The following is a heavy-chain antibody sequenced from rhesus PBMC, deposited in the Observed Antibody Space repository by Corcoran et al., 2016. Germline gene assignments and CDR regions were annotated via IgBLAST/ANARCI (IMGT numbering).Heavy chain of an antibody. CDR3: ARTLYSNYLDY. J-gene: IGHJ4*01. V-gene: IGHV4-169*01. CDR1: GGSISSSY. CDR2: IYGSGSST. Sequence: QLQLQESGPGLVKPSETLSVTCAVSGGSISSSYWSWIRQAPGKGLEWIGLIYGSGSSTNYNPSLKSRDTLSVDTSKNQLSLKLSSVTTADTAVYYCARTLYSNYLDYWGQGVLVTVSS. D-gene: IGHD4-23*01.